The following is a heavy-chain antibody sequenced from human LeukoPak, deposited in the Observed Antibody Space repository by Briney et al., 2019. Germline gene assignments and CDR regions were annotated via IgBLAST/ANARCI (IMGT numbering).Heavy chain of an antibody. D-gene: IGHD6-19*01. CDR1: GGTFSSYA. CDR3: ARHYRGIAVAGPYFDY. CDR2: IIPIFGTA. J-gene: IGHJ4*02. Sequence: SVKVSCKASGGTFSSYAISWVRQAPGQGLEWMGGIIPIFGTANYAQKFQGRVTITADESTSTAYMELSSLRSEDTAVYYCARHYRGIAVAGPYFDYWGQGTLVTASS. V-gene: IGHV1-69*01.